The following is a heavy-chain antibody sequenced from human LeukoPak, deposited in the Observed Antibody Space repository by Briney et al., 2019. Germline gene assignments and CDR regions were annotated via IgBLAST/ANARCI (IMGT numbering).Heavy chain of an antibody. V-gene: IGHV3-15*01. D-gene: IGHD4-17*01. CDR3: ARNYGDYELAFDI. Sequence: PGGSLRLSCAASGFTFSNAWMSWVRQAPGKGLEWVGRIKSKTDGGTTDYAAPVKGRFTISRDDSKNTLYLQMNSLRAEDTAVYYCARNYGDYELAFDIWGQGTMVTVSS. CDR2: IKSKTDGGTT. CDR1: GFTFSNAW. J-gene: IGHJ3*02.